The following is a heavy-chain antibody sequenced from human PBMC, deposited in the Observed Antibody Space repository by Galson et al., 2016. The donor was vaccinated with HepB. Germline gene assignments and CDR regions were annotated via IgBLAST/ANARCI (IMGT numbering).Heavy chain of an antibody. CDR3: ARDVQFPLDS. Sequence: SVKVSCKASGYTFTTSGISWVRQAPGQGLEWMGWISTYRGNTKYAQKFQGGLTLTTDSSTTTAYMELRNLRFDATALYYCARDVQFPLDSLGQGTLVTVPS. D-gene: IGHD5-24*01. CDR1: GYTFTTSG. V-gene: IGHV1-18*01. J-gene: IGHJ4*02. CDR2: ISTYRGNT.